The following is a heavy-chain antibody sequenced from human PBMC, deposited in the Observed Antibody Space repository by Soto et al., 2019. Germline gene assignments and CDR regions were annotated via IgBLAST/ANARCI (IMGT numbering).Heavy chain of an antibody. CDR2: IIPIFGTA. CDR3: ASEGTDIVVVPAAAYYYYGMDV. D-gene: IGHD2-2*01. Sequence: SVKVSCKASGGTFSSYAISWVLQAPGQGLEWMGGIIPIFGTANYAQKFQGRVTITADESTSTAYMELSSLRSEDTAVYYCASEGTDIVVVPAAAYYYYGMDVWGQGTTVTVSS. CDR1: GGTFSSYA. J-gene: IGHJ6*02. V-gene: IGHV1-69*13.